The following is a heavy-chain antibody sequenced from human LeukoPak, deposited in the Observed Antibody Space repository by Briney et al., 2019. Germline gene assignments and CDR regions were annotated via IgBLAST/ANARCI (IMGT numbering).Heavy chain of an antibody. V-gene: IGHV4-38-2*02. D-gene: IGHD6-19*01. Sequence: PSETLSLTCEVSGYSISSGFYWGWIRQTPGKGLEWIGSIYHIGSVFYNPSLKSRVNISVDTSKNQSSLNLISVTAADTALYFCTRDPFSSGWSDSWGPGILVTVAS. CDR1: GYSISSGFY. CDR3: TRDPFSSGWSDS. J-gene: IGHJ4*02. CDR2: IYHIGSV.